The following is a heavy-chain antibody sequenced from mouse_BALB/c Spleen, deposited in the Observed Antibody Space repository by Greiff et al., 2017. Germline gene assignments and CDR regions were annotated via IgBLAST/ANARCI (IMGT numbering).Heavy chain of an antibody. V-gene: IGHV1-7*01. D-gene: IGHD1-1*01. Sequence: QVQLQQSGAELVKPGASVKMSCKASGYTFTSYWMHWVKQRPGQGLEWIGYINHSTGYTEYNQKFKDKATLTADKSSSTAYMQLSSLTSEDSAVYYCARYGSSYDWYCDVWGAGTTVTVSS. J-gene: IGHJ1*01. CDR2: INHSTGYT. CDR3: ARYGSSYDWYCDV. CDR1: GYTFTSYW.